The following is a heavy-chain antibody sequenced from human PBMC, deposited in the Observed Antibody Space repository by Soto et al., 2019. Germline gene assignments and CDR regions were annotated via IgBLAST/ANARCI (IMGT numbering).Heavy chain of an antibody. J-gene: IGHJ4*02. CDR2: IGKAGDT. CDR1: GFTFSSYD. CDR3: TRGAAGFDY. Sequence: EVQLVESGGDLVQPGGSLRLSCAASGFTFSSYDFHWVRQTPGKGLEWVSGIGKAGDTYYAGSVKGRFTISRENAKNSLYLQMNSLRAGDTAVYYCTRGAAGFDYWGLGTLFTVCS. V-gene: IGHV3-13*01. D-gene: IGHD6-13*01.